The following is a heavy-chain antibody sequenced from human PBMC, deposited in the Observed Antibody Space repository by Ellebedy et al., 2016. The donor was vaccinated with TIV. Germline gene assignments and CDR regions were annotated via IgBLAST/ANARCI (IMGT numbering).Heavy chain of an antibody. J-gene: IGHJ1*01. D-gene: IGHD2-2*01. CDR2: ILSNGRTT. CDR1: GFTFSNIA. Sequence: GESLKISCAASGFTFSNIAMSWVRQGPGKGLEWVSGILSNGRTTYYADSVKGRFTVSRDNSRNMMYLQMNSLRAEDTAVYYCARDLGSAAATADGEYFQHWGQGTLVTVSS. V-gene: IGHV3-23*01. CDR3: ARDLGSAAATADGEYFQH.